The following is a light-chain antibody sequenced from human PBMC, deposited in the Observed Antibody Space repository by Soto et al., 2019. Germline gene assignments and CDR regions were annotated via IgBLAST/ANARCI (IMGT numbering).Light chain of an antibody. J-gene: IGLJ1*01. CDR1: SSDVGYYDY. CDR2: EVT. CDR3: SSYAGSNNFV. V-gene: IGLV2-8*01. Sequence: QSVLTQPPSASGFPGQSVTMSCTGTSSDVGYYDYVSWYQQHPGKAPKLVIYEVTKRPSGVPDRVSASKSGNTASLNVSGLRAEDEADYYCSSYAGSNNFVFGSGTKVTVL.